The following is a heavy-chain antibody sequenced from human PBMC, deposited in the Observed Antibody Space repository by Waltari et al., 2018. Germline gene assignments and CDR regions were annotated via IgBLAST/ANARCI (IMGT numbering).Heavy chain of an antibody. CDR2: IHYRGNT. D-gene: IGHD2-15*01. Sequence: QLQLQESGPGLVKPSETLSLTCTVSVGSLSSSDYSCGWIRQPPGKGLEWIGSIHYRGNTHYNPTLKSRITIFVDTSNNQFSLKLTSVTAADTAVYYCARHRARACSGGTCWFDWFDPWGQGTRVTDSS. J-gene: IGHJ5*02. CDR3: ARHRARACSGGTCWFDWFDP. CDR1: VGSLSSSDYS. V-gene: IGHV4-39*01.